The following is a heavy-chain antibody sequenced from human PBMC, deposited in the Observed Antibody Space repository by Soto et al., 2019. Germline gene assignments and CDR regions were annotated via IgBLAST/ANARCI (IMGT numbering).Heavy chain of an antibody. CDR2: ISYDGSNK. J-gene: IGHJ4*02. Sequence: GGSLRLSCAASGFTFSSYGMHWVRQAPGKGLEWVAVISYDGSNKYYADSVKGRFTISRDNSKNTLYLQMNSLRAEDTAVYYCARVKKTRFLEWLYYRGESPYYFDYWGQGTLVTVSS. D-gene: IGHD3-3*01. CDR1: GFTFSSYG. CDR3: ARVKKTRFLEWLYYRGESPYYFDY. V-gene: IGHV3-30*03.